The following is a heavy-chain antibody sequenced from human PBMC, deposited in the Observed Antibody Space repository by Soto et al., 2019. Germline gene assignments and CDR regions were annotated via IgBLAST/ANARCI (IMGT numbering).Heavy chain of an antibody. CDR3: ARVGEYYDSSGYYFFDY. CDR1: GGSISSGGYY. V-gene: IGHV4-61*08. J-gene: IGHJ4*02. Sequence: PSETLSLTCTVSGGSISSGGYYWSWIRQHPGKGLEWIGYIYYSGSTNYNPSLKSRVTISVDTSKNQFSLKLSSVTAADTAVYYCARVGEYYDSSGYYFFDYWGQGTLVTVSS. D-gene: IGHD3-22*01. CDR2: IYYSGST.